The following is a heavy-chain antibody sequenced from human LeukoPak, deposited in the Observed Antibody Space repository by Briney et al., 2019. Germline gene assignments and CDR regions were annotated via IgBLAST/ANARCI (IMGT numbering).Heavy chain of an antibody. CDR3: ARVRRFLNGGVAGIDY. J-gene: IGHJ4*02. Sequence: GASVKVSCKASGYTFTTFALIWVRRAAGQGLEWMGWINTNTANPTYAQAFTGRFVLSLDTSVSTSYLQISSLKTEDTDVYYCARVRRFLNGGVAGIDYWGQGSLVTVSS. CDR1: GYTFTTFA. CDR2: INTNTANP. V-gene: IGHV7-4-1*02. D-gene: IGHD3-3*01.